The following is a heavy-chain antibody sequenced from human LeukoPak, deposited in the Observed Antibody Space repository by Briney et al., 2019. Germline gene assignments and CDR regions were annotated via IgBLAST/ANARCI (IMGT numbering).Heavy chain of an antibody. D-gene: IGHD3-22*01. J-gene: IGHJ4*02. Sequence: SETLSLTCAVYGGSFSGYYWSWIRQPPGKGLEWIGEISHSGSTNYNPSLKSRVTISVDTSKNQFSLKLSSVTAADTAVYYCARGDSSGYHYVRLWGQGTLVTLSS. CDR1: GGSFSGYY. CDR3: ARGDSSGYHYVRL. V-gene: IGHV4-34*01. CDR2: ISHSGST.